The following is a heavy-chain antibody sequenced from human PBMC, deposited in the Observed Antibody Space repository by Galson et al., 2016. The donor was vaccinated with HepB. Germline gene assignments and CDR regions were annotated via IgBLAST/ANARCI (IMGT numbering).Heavy chain of an antibody. CDR3: AGESVAIAALDF. D-gene: IGHD6-6*01. CDR2: IYFTGDA. CDR1: GGSMNGYF. V-gene: IGHV4-4*07. Sequence: SETLSLTCTVSGGSMNGYFWNWIRQSAGKGLEWIGRIYFTGDANYNPSLKSRVTMSVDMSKNQFSLRLTSVTAADTAEYFCAGESVAIAALDFWGQGTPVTVSS. J-gene: IGHJ4*02.